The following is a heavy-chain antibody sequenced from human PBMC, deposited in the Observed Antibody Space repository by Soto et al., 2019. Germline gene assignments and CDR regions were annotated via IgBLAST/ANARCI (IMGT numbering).Heavy chain of an antibody. Sequence: GGSLRLSCAASGFTFSNAWMSWVRQAPGKGLEWVGRIKSKTDGGTTDYAAPVKGRFTISRDDSKNTLYLQMNSLKTEDTAVYYCTTDSPWALTGDFDYWGQGTLVTVSS. D-gene: IGHD7-27*01. CDR1: GFTFSNAW. J-gene: IGHJ4*02. CDR3: TTDSPWALTGDFDY. CDR2: IKSKTDGGTT. V-gene: IGHV3-15*01.